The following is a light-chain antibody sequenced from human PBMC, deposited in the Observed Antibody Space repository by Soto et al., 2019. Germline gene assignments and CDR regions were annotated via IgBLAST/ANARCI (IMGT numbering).Light chain of an antibody. V-gene: IGKV3-15*01. CDR3: QQYNNWPPGT. Sequence: VMSQSLATLSVSPGERATFFCRASQSVSSNLAWYQQKPGQAPRLLIYGASTRATGIPARFSGSGSGTEFTLTISSLQSEDFAVYYCQQYNNWPPGTFGQRTKV. CDR1: QSVSSN. J-gene: IGKJ1*01. CDR2: GAS.